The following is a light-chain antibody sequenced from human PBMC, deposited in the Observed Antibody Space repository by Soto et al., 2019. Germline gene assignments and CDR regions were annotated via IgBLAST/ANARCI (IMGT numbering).Light chain of an antibody. CDR3: QSYDSSLSGWL. V-gene: IGLV1-40*01. CDR1: SSNIGAGYD. J-gene: IGLJ3*02. Sequence: QSVLTQPPSVSGAPGQRVTISCTGSSSNIGAGYDVHWYQQLPGTAPKLLIYGNSNRPSGVPDRFSGSKSGTSASLAITGLQAEDEADYSCQSYDSSLSGWLFGGGTKLTVL. CDR2: GNS.